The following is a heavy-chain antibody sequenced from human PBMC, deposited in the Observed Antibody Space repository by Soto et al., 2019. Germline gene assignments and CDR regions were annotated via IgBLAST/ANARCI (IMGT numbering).Heavy chain of an antibody. CDR2: IYYSGTT. CDR3: ARAASPYFDFLSAFHP. Sequence: QVLLQESGPGLVKPSETLSLTCTVSGGPLSSGSYYWSWIRQSPGQGLEWIGYIYYSGTTKYNPSLKSRVSISVDTSKNQFSLRLTSLSAADTAVYYCARAASPYFDFLSAFHPWGQGTLVTVSS. J-gene: IGHJ5*02. D-gene: IGHD3-9*01. V-gene: IGHV4-61*01. CDR1: GGPLSSGSYY.